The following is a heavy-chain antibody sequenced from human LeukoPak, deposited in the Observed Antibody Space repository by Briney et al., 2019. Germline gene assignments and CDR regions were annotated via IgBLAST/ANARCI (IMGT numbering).Heavy chain of an antibody. CDR1: GFTFSSSS. J-gene: IGHJ4*02. D-gene: IGHD2-21*02. CDR3: ARAEGGPATAIY. V-gene: IGHV3-48*04. CDR2: ISSSSSTI. Sequence: GGSLRLSCAASGFTFSSSSMNWVRQAPGKGLEWVSYISSSSSTIHYAESVKGRFTISRDNAKNSLYLQMNSLRAEDTALYYCARAEGGPATAIYWGQGTLVTVSS.